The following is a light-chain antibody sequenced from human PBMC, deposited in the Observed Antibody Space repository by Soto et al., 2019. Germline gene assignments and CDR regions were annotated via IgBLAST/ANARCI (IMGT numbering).Light chain of an antibody. CDR3: QQRSNGPPLN. V-gene: IGKV3-11*01. J-gene: IGKJ4*01. CDR2: DPY. Sequence: EIVLTQSPDTLSLSPGERATLACRASQSVDNYLAWYQQRPGQAPRLLIYDPYNRTSGIPARFSGSGSGTDCPLTIRILEPEDFAVYYCQQRSNGPPLNFGGGTKVEIK. CDR1: QSVDNY.